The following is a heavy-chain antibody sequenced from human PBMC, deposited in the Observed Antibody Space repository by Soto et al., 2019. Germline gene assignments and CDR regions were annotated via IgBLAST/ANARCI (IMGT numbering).Heavy chain of an antibody. CDR1: GFTFSSYS. Sequence: GGSLRLSCAASGFTFSSYSMNWVRQAPGKGLEWVSSSSSSTYIYYADSVKGRFTISRDNAKNSLYLQMNSLRAEDTAVYFCARVYYSNLPYYFYYMDVWGQGTTVTVS. CDR3: ARVYYSNLPYYFYYMDV. J-gene: IGHJ6*02. CDR2: SSSSTYI. D-gene: IGHD4-4*01. V-gene: IGHV3-21*01.